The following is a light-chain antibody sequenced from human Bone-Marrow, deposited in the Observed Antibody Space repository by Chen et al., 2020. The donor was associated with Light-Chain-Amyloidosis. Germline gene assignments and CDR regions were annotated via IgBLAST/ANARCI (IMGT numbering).Light chain of an antibody. Sequence: DIQMTQSPSSLSASVGDRVTLTCRASQCIGKYVAWYQQKPGKVPKLLISAATTLHSGVPSRFSGSGSGTQFTLTISSLQPEDVATYYCQKHENAPWTFGQGTTVEIK. J-gene: IGKJ1*01. CDR3: QKHENAPWT. V-gene: IGKV1-27*01. CDR2: AAT. CDR1: QCIGKY.